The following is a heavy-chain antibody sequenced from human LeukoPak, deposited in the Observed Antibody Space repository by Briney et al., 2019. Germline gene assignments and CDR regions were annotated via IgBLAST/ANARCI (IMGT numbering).Heavy chain of an antibody. V-gene: IGHV1-18*04. J-gene: IGHJ4*02. D-gene: IGHD6-19*01. Sequence: GASVKVSCKASGYTFTSYYMHWVRQAPGQGLEWMGWISAYNGNTNYAQKLQGRVTMTTDTSTSTAYMELRSLTSDDTAVYYCARDGTVAGEFDYWGQGTLVTVSS. CDR2: ISAYNGNT. CDR1: GYTFTSYY. CDR3: ARDGTVAGEFDY.